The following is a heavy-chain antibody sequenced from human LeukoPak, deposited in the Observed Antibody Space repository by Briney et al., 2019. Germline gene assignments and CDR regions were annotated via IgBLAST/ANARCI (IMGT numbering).Heavy chain of an antibody. V-gene: IGHV3-7*01. J-gene: IGHJ4*02. CDR2: IKQDGSEK. CDR3: ARALLIAVAGTHDY. D-gene: IGHD6-19*01. CDR1: GFTFSSYW. Sequence: QAGGSLRLSCAASGFTFSSYWMSWVRQAPGKGLEWVANIKQDGSEKYYVDSVKGRFTISRDNAKNSLYLQMNSLRAEDTAVYYCARALLIAVAGTHDYWGQGTLVTVSS.